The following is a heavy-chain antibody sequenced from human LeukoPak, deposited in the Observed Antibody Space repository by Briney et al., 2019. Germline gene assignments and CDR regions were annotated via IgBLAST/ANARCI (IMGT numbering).Heavy chain of an antibody. D-gene: IGHD1-26*01. CDR3: AKWEGDPPSFDS. Sequence: SVKVFCKVSGGTFSKYGVAWVRQAPGQGLEWMGGIIPLFETANYAQKFEDRVTLTTDESTSTVYMELSSLKSEDTAVYYCAKWEGDPPSFDSWGQGTLVTVS. CDR2: IIPLFETA. V-gene: IGHV1-69*05. J-gene: IGHJ5*01. CDR1: GGTFSKYG.